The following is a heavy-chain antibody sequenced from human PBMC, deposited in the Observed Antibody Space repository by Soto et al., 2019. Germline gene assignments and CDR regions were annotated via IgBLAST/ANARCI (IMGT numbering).Heavy chain of an antibody. CDR2: IYPGDSDT. D-gene: IGHD3-10*01. CDR1: GYSFTNDW. J-gene: IGHJ4*02. V-gene: IGHV5-51*01. CDR3: ARSPLWFGYFDY. Sequence: GESLTISCTDSGYSFTNDWTRCFRQMPGKGLEWMGIIYPGDSDTRYSPSFQGQVTISADKSISTAYLQWSSLKASDTATYYCARSPLWFGYFDYWGQGTLVTVSS.